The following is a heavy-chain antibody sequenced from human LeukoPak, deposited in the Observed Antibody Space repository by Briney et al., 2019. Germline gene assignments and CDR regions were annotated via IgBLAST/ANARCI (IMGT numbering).Heavy chain of an antibody. CDR1: GFTFSSYA. D-gene: IGHD6-6*01. CDR2: ISNSGGST. J-gene: IGHJ4*02. CDR3: AKETSSSFDY. Sequence: GGSLRLSCAASGFTFSSYAMNWVRQAPGKGLEWVSGISNSGGSTYYADSVKGRFTISRDNSKNTLYLQMNSLRAEDTAVYYCAKETSSSFDYWGEGTLVTVSS. V-gene: IGHV3-23*01.